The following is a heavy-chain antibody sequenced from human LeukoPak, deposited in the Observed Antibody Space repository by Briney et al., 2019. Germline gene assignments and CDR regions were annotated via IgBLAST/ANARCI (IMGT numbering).Heavy chain of an antibody. J-gene: IGHJ4*02. CDR1: GYTFTGYY. V-gene: IGHV1-2*02. CDR2: INPNSGGT. D-gene: IGHD6-13*01. CDR3: ARDKSITAAAPDY. Sequence: ASVKVSCKASGYTFTGYYMHWVRRAPGQGLEWMGWINPNSGGTNYAQKFQGRVTMTRDTSISTAYMELSRLTSDDTAVYYCARDKSITAAAPDYWGQGTLVTVSS.